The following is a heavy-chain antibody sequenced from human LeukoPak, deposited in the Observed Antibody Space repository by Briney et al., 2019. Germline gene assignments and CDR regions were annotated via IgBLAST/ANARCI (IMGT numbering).Heavy chain of an antibody. J-gene: IGHJ4*02. Sequence: SETLSLTCTVSGVSISSSDYYWGWIRQPPGKGLEWVGTIYYSGSTYYNPSLKSRVTISLDTSKNQFSLRLSSVTAADTAVYYCGSGVNDYWGQGTLVTVSS. CDR2: IYYSGST. CDR1: GVSISSSDYY. CDR3: GSGVNDY. D-gene: IGHD1-26*01. V-gene: IGHV4-39*01.